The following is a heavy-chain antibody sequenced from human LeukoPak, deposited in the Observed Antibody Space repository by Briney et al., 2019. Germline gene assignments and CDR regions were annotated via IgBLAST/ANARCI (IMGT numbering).Heavy chain of an antibody. CDR3: ARGRWTFDY. V-gene: IGHV3-7*01. CDR2: IKQDGSEK. J-gene: IGHJ4*02. D-gene: IGHD3/OR15-3a*01. CDR1: GFTFDDYG. Sequence: GGSLRLSCAASGFTFDDYGMSWVRQAPGKGLEWVANIKQDGSEKYYVDSVKGRFTISRDNAKNSLYLQMNSLRAEDTAVYYCARGRWTFDYWGQGTLVTVSS.